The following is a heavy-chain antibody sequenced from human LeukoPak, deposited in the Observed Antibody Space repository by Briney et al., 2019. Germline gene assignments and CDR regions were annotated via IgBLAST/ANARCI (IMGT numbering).Heavy chain of an antibody. J-gene: IGHJ4*02. CDR2: INIDGSST. CDR1: GFTFSSYW. CDR3: ARDNGGVDN. V-gene: IGHV3-74*01. D-gene: IGHD2-8*01. Sequence: GGSLRLSCVASGFTFSSYWMHWVRQAPGKGLVWVSHINIDGSSTNYADSVKGRFTISRDNAKNTLYLQMSSLRAEDTAIYYCARDNGGVDNWGQGTLVTVS.